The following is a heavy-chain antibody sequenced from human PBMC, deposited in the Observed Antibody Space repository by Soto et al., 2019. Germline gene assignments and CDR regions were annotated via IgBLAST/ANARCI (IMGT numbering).Heavy chain of an antibody. V-gene: IGHV3-30*18. J-gene: IGHJ4*02. CDR2: MSSDGSNE. CDR3: AKDGSHNFDY. CDR1: GFTFSHYA. D-gene: IGHD1-26*01. Sequence: QVQLVESGGGVVQPGRSLRLSCAASGFTFSHYAMHWVRQAPGKGLEWVALMSSDGSNEYYADYVKGRFTMSRDNSKNTMYLQMNSLRDEDTDVYYCAKDGSHNFDYWGQGTLVTVSS.